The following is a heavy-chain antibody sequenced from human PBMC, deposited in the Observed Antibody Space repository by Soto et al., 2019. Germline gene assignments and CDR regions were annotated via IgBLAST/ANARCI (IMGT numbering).Heavy chain of an antibody. CDR1: GFTFSSYA. CDR2: ISYDGSNK. D-gene: IGHD7-27*01. V-gene: IGHV3-30*04. J-gene: IGHJ3*02. Sequence: GGSLRLSCAASGFTFSSYAMHWVRQAPGKGLEWVAGISYDGSNKYYADSVKGRFTISRDNSKNTLYLQMNSLRAEDTAVYYCARVAVNWGHAFDIWGQGTMVTVSS. CDR3: ARVAVNWGHAFDI.